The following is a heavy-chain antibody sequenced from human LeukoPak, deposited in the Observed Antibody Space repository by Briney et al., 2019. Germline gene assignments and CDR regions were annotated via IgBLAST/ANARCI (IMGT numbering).Heavy chain of an antibody. CDR1: GFTFGVYA. CDR3: TRGGVYMDV. J-gene: IGHJ6*03. Sequence: GGSLRLSCRASGFTFGVYAMSWVRQAPGKGLKWVGFIRTKSHGGTTEYAASVKGRSTISRDESKSIAYLQMNSLKTEDTAVYYCTRGGVYMDVWGKGTTVTVSS. CDR2: IRTKSHGGTT. V-gene: IGHV3-49*04.